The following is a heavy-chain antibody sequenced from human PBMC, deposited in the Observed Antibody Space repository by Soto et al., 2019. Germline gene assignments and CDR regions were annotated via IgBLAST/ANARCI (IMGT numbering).Heavy chain of an antibody. J-gene: IGHJ6*03. CDR3: ARGYYMDV. Sequence: ASVKVSCKASGYTFTSYAMHWVRQAPGQRLEWMGWMNPNSGDTSYAQKFQGRVTMTRNTSISTAYMELSSLRSEDTAVYYCARGYYMDVWGKGTTVTVS. CDR1: GYTFTSYA. V-gene: IGHV1-8*02. CDR2: MNPNSGDT.